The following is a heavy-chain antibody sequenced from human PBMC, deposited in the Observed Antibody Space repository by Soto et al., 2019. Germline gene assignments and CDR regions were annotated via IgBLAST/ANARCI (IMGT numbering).Heavy chain of an antibody. D-gene: IGHD3-9*01. J-gene: IGHJ2*01. CDR3: AKAGPYDILTYWYFDL. V-gene: IGHV4-39*01. CDR2: IYYSGTT. Sequence: QLQLQESGPGLVKPSETLSLTCIVSGDSISSSSYYWVWIRQPPGKGLEWIGSIYYSGTTYYNPSLESRVTISIDTSKIQFSLKVSSLTAADTAVYYCAKAGPYDILTYWYFDLWGRGTLVTVSS. CDR1: GDSISSSSYY.